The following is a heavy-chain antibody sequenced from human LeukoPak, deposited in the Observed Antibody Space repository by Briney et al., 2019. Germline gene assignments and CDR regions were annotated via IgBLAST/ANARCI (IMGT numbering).Heavy chain of an antibody. D-gene: IGHD2/OR15-2a*01. CDR2: ISYDGSNK. CDR1: GFTFSSYG. CDR3: AKDSQKTISRNNWFDP. V-gene: IGHV3-30*18. Sequence: GGSLRLSCAASGFTFSSYGMYWVRQAPGKGLEWVAIISYDGSNKYYGDSVKGRFTISRDNSKNTLYLQMSSLRAEDTAVYYCAKDSQKTISRNNWFDPWGQGTLVTVSS. J-gene: IGHJ5*02.